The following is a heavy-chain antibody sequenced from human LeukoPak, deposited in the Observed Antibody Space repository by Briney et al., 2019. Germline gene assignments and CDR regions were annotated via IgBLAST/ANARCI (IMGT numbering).Heavy chain of an antibody. CDR3: ARALYSSGWLLYGMDV. V-gene: IGHV4-30-2*01. D-gene: IGHD6-19*01. CDR1: GGSISSGGYS. J-gene: IGHJ6*04. CDR2: IYHSGST. Sequence: SQTLSLTCAVSGGSISSGGYSWSWIRQPPGKGLEWIGYIYHSGSTYYNPSLKGRVTISVDRSKNQFSLKLSSVTAADTAVYYCARALYSSGWLLYGMDVWGKGTTVTVSP.